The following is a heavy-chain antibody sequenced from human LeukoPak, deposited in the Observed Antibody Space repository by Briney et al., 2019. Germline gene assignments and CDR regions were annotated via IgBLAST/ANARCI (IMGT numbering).Heavy chain of an antibody. Sequence: PGGSLRLSCAASGFTFSSYGMHWVRQAPGKGLECVSVIWYDGSNKYYADSVKGRFTISRDNSKNTLYLQMNSLRAEDTAVYYCAREIYPITYGDHPELVDYWGQGTLVTVSS. CDR1: GFTFSSYG. V-gene: IGHV3-33*01. CDR3: AREIYPITYGDHPELVDY. J-gene: IGHJ4*02. D-gene: IGHD4-17*01. CDR2: IWYDGSNK.